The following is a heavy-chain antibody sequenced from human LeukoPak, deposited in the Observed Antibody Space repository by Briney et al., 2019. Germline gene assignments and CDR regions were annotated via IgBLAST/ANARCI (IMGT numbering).Heavy chain of an antibody. CDR3: ARYDSRGSASTKFDY. V-gene: IGHV4-38-2*01. J-gene: IGHJ4*02. Sequence: PSETLSLTCAVSGYSLGKNYYWGWIRQSPGKGLEWIGRIYGRASTSYNPSLMNRVTMSVYTSKNHFSLQLTSVTAADTAVYYCARYDSRGSASTKFDYWGPGIQVTVSS. CDR1: GYSLGKNYY. CDR2: IYGRAST. D-gene: IGHD3-3*01.